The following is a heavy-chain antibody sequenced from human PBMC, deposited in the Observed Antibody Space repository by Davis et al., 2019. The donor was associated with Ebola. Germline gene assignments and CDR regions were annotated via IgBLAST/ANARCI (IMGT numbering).Heavy chain of an antibody. D-gene: IGHD3-22*01. Sequence: MPSETLSLTCAVYGGSFSGYYWSWIRQPPGKGLEWIGEINHSGSTNYNPSLKSRVTISVDTSKNHFSLKLSSVTAADTAVYYCAREMKPRGYYDSSGPIDNWGQGTLVTVSS. CDR1: GGSFSGYY. CDR3: AREMKPRGYYDSSGPIDN. CDR2: INHSGST. V-gene: IGHV4-34*01. J-gene: IGHJ4*02.